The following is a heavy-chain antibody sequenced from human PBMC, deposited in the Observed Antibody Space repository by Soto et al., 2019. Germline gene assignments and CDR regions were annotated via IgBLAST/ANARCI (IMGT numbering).Heavy chain of an antibody. CDR3: ARVGGFGATTIDY. CDR2: IYDSGSP. CDR1: GGSISSDGDYYR. Sequence: SETLSLTCTVSGGSISSDGDYYRWSWIRQHPGKGLEWIGYIYDSGSPYYHPSLESRVTVSVDTSKNQFSLKLSSLTAADTAVYYCARVGGFGATTIDYWGQGTLVTVSS. D-gene: IGHD3-10*01. V-gene: IGHV4-31*03. J-gene: IGHJ4*02.